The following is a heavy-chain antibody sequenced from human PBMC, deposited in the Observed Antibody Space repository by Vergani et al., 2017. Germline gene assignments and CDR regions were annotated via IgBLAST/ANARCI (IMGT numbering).Heavy chain of an antibody. CDR3: ARALYENGGYYFDY. CDR1: GGSISSYY. J-gene: IGHJ4*02. D-gene: IGHD5/OR15-5a*01. V-gene: IGHV4-59*01. Sequence: QVQLQESGPGLVKPSETLSLTCTVSGGSISSYYWSWIRQPPGKGLEWIGYIYYSGSTHYNPSLKRRVTISVDTSKNQFSLKLSSVTAADTAVYYCARALYENGGYYFDYWGQGTLVTVSS. CDR2: IYYSGST.